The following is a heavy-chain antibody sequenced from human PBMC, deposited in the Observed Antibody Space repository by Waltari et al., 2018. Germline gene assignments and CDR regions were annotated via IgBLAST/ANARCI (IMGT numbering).Heavy chain of an antibody. CDR1: GASASNVY. V-gene: IGHV4-4*07. Sequence: QVQLQESGPGLVKPSETLSLTCIVSGASASNVYWSWIRQPAGQGLEWIGRLYRSGPTNYSPSLRSRVTLSLDTSKNQFSLNLTSVIAADTAVYYCARESRAARIDSWGQGILVTVAS. CDR2: LYRSGPT. J-gene: IGHJ4*02. D-gene: IGHD6-13*01. CDR3: ARESRAARIDS.